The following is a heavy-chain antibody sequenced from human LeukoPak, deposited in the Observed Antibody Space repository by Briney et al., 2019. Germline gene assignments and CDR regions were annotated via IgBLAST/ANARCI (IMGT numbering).Heavy chain of an antibody. CDR2: IDPSDSYT. Sequence: GEPLQISCKGSGSSFTSYWISGGRQMRGNGLEWMGRIDPSDSYTNYSPSFQGHVTISADKSISTAYLQWSSLKASDTAMYYCASGYDDSYGMDVWGKGTTVTVSS. D-gene: IGHD5-12*01. CDR3: ASGYDDSYGMDV. CDR1: GSSFTSYW. V-gene: IGHV5-10-1*01. J-gene: IGHJ6*04.